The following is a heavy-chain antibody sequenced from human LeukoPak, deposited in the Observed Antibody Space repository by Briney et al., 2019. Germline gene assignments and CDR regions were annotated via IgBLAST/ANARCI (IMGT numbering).Heavy chain of an antibody. CDR2: IYPGDSDT. D-gene: IGHD4-17*01. Sequence: GESLKISCQASGYSFTNFWIGWVRQMPGKGLEWMGIIYPGDSDTRYSPSFQGQVTISADKSISTAYLQWSSLKASDTAMYYCASYYGVAVYDAFDIWGQGTMVTVSS. CDR1: GYSFTNFW. J-gene: IGHJ3*02. V-gene: IGHV5-51*01. CDR3: ASYYGVAVYDAFDI.